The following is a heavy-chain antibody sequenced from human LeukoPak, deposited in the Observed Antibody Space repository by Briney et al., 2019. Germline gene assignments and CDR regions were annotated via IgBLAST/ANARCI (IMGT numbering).Heavy chain of an antibody. V-gene: IGHV1-69*13. D-gene: IGHD3-10*01. CDR3: AREGFGGFADI. J-gene: IGHJ3*02. CDR2: IIPIFGTA. CDR1: GGTFSSYA. Sequence: ASVKVSCKASGGTFSSYAISWVRQAPGQGLEWMGGIIPIFGTANYAQKFQGRVTITADESTSTAYMELSSLRAGDTAVYYCAREGFGGFADIWGQGTMVTVSS.